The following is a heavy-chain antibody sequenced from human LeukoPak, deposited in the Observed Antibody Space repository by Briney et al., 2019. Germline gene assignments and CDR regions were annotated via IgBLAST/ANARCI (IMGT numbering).Heavy chain of an antibody. CDR2: ISGSSSIV. CDR1: GFTFSDYY. CDR3: ARDPSVAATGWGRWFDH. Sequence: GGSLRLSCAASGFTFSDYYMNWVRQAPGKGLEWLSYISGSSSIVYYGDSVKGRFTISRDNAKNSLYLQMNSLRDEDTAVYYCARDPSVAATGWGRWFDHWGLGTLVTVSS. V-gene: IGHV3-48*02. D-gene: IGHD6-13*01. J-gene: IGHJ5*02.